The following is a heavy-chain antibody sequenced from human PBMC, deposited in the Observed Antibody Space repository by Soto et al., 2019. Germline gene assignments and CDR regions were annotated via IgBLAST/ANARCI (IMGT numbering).Heavy chain of an antibody. CDR1: GGSISSYY. CDR3: ARHFYDCSGGSCYGGWFDP. Sequence: SETLSLTCTVSGGSISSYYWSWIRQPPGKGLEWIGYIYYSGSTNYNPSLKSRVTISVDTSKNQFSLKLSSVTAADTAVYYCARHFYDCSGGSCYGGWFDPWGQGTLDTVSS. V-gene: IGHV4-59*08. CDR2: IYYSGST. J-gene: IGHJ5*02. D-gene: IGHD2-15*01.